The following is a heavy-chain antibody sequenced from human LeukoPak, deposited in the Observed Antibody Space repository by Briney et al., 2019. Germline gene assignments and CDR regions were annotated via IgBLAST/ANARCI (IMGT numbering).Heavy chain of an antibody. CDR3: AIQNYGGTDY. CDR1: GGSMSSSRYY. Sequence: SETLSLTCTVSGGSMSSSRYYWGWIRQPPGKGLEWIGNIYYSGSTYYNPSLKSRVTISVDTSKNQFSLKLSSVTAADTAVYYCAIQNYGGTDYWGQGTLVTVSS. CDR2: IYYSGST. D-gene: IGHD4-23*01. J-gene: IGHJ4*02. V-gene: IGHV4-39*01.